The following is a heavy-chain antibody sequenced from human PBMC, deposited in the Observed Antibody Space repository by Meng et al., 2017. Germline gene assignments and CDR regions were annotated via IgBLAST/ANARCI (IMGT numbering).Heavy chain of an antibody. J-gene: IGHJ5*02. CDR2: VSDGGYN. V-gene: IGHV4-34*01. CDR1: GGSFSGRY. CDR3: ARNRYDRSTHVFDP. Sequence: QVQLQQWGAGLLKPSETLSLTCTVYGGSFSGRYWSWIRQAPGEGLEWIGEVSDGGYNKYNPALKSRVTVSGDTSKNEVSLKLISVTAADTAVYYCARNRYDRSTHVFDPLGQGTLVTVSS. D-gene: IGHD3-22*01.